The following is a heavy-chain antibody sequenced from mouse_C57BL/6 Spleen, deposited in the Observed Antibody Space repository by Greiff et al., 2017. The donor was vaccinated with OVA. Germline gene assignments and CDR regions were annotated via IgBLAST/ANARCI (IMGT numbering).Heavy chain of an antibody. CDR1: GYTFTSYW. V-gene: IGHV1-64*01. CDR2: IHPNSGST. J-gene: IGHJ3*01. D-gene: IGHD2-5*01. CDR3: AREMDYSNYEFAY. Sequence: QVQLQQPGAELVKPGASVKLSCKASGYTFTSYWMHWVKQRPGQGLEWIGMIHPNSGSTNYHEKFKSKATLTVDKSSSSAYMQLSSLTSEDSAVYYGAREMDYSNYEFAYWGQGTLVTVAA.